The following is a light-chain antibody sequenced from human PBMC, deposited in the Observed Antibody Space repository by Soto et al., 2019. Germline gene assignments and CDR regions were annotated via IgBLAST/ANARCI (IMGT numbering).Light chain of an antibody. V-gene: IGKV1-12*02. Sequence: DLQMAQSPSSVSASVGDRVTISCRASQGISRWLAWYQQKPGKAPKLLIYTASTLESGVPSRFSGSGSGTDFTLTINSLQPEDFATYYCQQADSFPFLTFGGGTKVEIK. CDR3: QQADSFPFLT. CDR2: TAS. CDR1: QGISRW. J-gene: IGKJ4*01.